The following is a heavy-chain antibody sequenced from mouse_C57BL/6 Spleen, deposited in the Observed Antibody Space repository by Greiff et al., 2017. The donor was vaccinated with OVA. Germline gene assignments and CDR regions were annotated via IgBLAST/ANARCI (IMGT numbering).Heavy chain of an antibody. Sequence: EVQLQQSGPELVKPGASVKISCKASGYTFTDYYMNWVKQSHGKSLEWIGDINPNNGGTSYNQKFKGKATLTVDKSSSTAYMELRSLTSEDSAVYYCANYYGSSGYYAMDYWGQGTSVTVSS. CDR1: GYTFTDYY. J-gene: IGHJ4*01. CDR2: INPNNGGT. D-gene: IGHD1-1*01. CDR3: ANYYGSSGYYAMDY. V-gene: IGHV1-26*01.